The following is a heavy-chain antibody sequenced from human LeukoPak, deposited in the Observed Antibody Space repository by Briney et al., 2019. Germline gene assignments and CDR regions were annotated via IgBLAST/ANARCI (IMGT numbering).Heavy chain of an antibody. Sequence: PGGSLRLSCAVSGFIFSDYGFHWVRQAPGKGLEWVAVTRFDGSIKQYADSVKGRFTISRDDSKNTLYLQMNFVKAEDTAVYYCARWGGTRQYYFDYWGQGTLVTVSS. CDR1: GFIFSDYG. D-gene: IGHD1-1*01. CDR2: TRFDGSIK. CDR3: ARWGGTRQYYFDY. J-gene: IGHJ4*02. V-gene: IGHV3-33*01.